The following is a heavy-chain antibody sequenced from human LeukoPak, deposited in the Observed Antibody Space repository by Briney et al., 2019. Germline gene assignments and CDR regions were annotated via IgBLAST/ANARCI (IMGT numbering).Heavy chain of an antibody. J-gene: IGHJ3*02. Sequence: SETLSLTCTVSGGSISSYYWSWIRQPPGKGLEWIGYIYYSGSTNYNPSLKSRATISVDTSKNQFSLKLSSVTAADTAVYYCASYCGGDCYSGVDAFDIWGQGTMVTVSS. CDR2: IYYSGST. V-gene: IGHV4-59*01. CDR3: ASYCGGDCYSGVDAFDI. CDR1: GGSISSYY. D-gene: IGHD2-21*01.